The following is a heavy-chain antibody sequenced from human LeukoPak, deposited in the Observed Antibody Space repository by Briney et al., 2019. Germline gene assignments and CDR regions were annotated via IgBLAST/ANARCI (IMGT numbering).Heavy chain of an antibody. CDR3: ARGVPTYCGGDCYSVGYFDY. Sequence: SETLSLTCTVSGYSISSGYYWGWIRQPPGKGLEWIGSIYHSGSTYYNPSLKSRVTISVDTSKNQFSLKLSSVTAADTAVYYCARGVPTYCGGDCYSVGYFDYWGQGTLVTVSS. CDR2: IYHSGST. J-gene: IGHJ4*02. CDR1: GYSISSGYY. D-gene: IGHD2-21*02. V-gene: IGHV4-38-2*02.